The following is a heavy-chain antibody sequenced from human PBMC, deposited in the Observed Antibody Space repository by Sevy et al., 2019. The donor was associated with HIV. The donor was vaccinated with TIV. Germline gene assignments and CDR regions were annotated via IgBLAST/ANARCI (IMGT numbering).Heavy chain of an antibody. Sequence: GGSLRLSCVGSGFRFSGYYMNWIRQAPGKGLEWVSYISGTGNTKYYTTSVKGRFTISRDNAKNSLYLEMNSLRVDDTAVYYCARDPTYYDFWAGYYTGWFDPWGQGTLVTVSS. CDR2: ISGTGNTK. V-gene: IGHV3-11*01. CDR3: ARDPTYYDFWAGYYTGWFDP. D-gene: IGHD3-3*01. J-gene: IGHJ5*02. CDR1: GFRFSGYY.